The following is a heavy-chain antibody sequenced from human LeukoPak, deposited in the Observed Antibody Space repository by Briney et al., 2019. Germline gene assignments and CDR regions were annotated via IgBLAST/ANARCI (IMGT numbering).Heavy chain of an antibody. J-gene: IGHJ6*03. CDR3: SGGYSYGKMAYYYMDV. V-gene: IGHV4-30-2*01. D-gene: IGHD5-18*01. CDR1: GGSISSGGYY. Sequence: SQTLSLTCTVSGGSISSGGYYWSWIRQPPGKGLEWIGYIYHSGSTYYNPSLKSRVTISVDRSKNQFSLKLSSVTAADTAVYYCSGGYSYGKMAYYYMDVGGKGTTVTVPS. CDR2: IYHSGST.